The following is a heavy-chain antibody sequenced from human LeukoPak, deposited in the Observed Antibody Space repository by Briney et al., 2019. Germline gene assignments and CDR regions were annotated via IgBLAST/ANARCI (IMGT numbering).Heavy chain of an antibody. V-gene: IGHV3-33*01. Sequence: PGGSLRLSCAACGFTFSSYGIHWVRQASGRGLECVAVKWYDGSNKYYADSVKGRFTISRDNSQNTLYLQTHSLRAEDPAVYYCPRDVYGMDVWGQGTTVTVSS. J-gene: IGHJ6*02. CDR1: GFTFSSYG. CDR2: KWYDGSNK. CDR3: PRDVYGMDV.